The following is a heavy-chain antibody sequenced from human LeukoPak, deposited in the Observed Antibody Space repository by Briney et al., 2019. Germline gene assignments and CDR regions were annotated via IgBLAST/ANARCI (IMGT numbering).Heavy chain of an antibody. J-gene: IGHJ6*03. V-gene: IGHV5-51*01. Sequence: GESLKISFKGSGYRFTTYLIGWVRPMPGKGLEWVGVINPGDSHTTHSPSFQGHVTLSADTSIGTAYLQWGSLKAPDTAIYYCARHVTVTPSYLYYYMDVWGNGTTVIVS. CDR3: ARHVTVTPSYLYYYMDV. CDR2: INPGDSHT. CDR1: GYRFTTYL. D-gene: IGHD4-17*01.